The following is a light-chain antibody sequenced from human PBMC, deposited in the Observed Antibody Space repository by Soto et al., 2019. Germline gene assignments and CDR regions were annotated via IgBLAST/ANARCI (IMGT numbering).Light chain of an antibody. V-gene: IGLV1-40*01. J-gene: IGLJ2*01. CDR2: SNS. CDR1: SSNIGAGYD. Sequence: QAVVTQPPSVSGAPGQRLTISCTGSSSNIGAGYDVHWYQQLPRTAPKLLIYSNSNRPSGVPDRFSGSKSGTSASLAITGLQAEDEADYYCQSYDSSLSGSRVFGGGTKLTVL. CDR3: QSYDSSLSGSRV.